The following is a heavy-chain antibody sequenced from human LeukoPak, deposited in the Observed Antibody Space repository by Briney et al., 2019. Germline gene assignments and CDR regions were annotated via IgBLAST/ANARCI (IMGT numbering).Heavy chain of an antibody. CDR1: GYTFTSYE. CDR3: AKDIYAYVTNCFFDY. V-gene: IGHV1-8*01. J-gene: IGHJ4*02. CDR2: MNPNSGNT. Sequence: GASVKVSCKASGYTFTSYEINWVRQATGQGLEWMAWMNPNSGNTGYAQKFKGRVTMTRNTSIATAYMELSSLRSEDTAIYYCAKDIYAYVTNCFFDYWGQGSLVTVSS. D-gene: IGHD4-17*01.